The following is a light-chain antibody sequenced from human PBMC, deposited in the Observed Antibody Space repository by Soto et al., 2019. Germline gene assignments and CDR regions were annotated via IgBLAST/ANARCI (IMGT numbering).Light chain of an antibody. J-gene: IGKJ5*01. Sequence: EIVLTQSPATLSVSPGERATLXCRASQSITVYLDWYQQKPGQAPRLLISDASTRATGIPARFSGSGSGTDFTLTISSLEPEDFAVYYCHQRQYWPPITFGQGTRLEI. V-gene: IGKV3-11*01. CDR2: DAS. CDR1: QSITVY. CDR3: HQRQYWPPIT.